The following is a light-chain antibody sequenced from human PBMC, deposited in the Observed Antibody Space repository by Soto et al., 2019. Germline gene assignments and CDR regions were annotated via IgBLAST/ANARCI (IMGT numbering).Light chain of an antibody. V-gene: IGKV1-33*01. Sequence: DFQMTQSPSSLSASVGDRVTITCQASQDISDYLNWYQQKPGAAPKLLIYDASNLQAGVPSRFSGSGSGTEFTFTISSLQPEDVATYYCQQYDNIPPTFGGGTKVEIK. CDR2: DAS. CDR3: QQYDNIPPT. CDR1: QDISDY. J-gene: IGKJ4*01.